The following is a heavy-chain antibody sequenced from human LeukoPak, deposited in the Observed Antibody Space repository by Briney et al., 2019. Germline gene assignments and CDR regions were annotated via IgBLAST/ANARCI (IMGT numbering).Heavy chain of an antibody. CDR3: ARSKLPSPGYFDY. CDR1: GFTFSSYW. J-gene: IGHJ4*02. V-gene: IGHV3-7*01. D-gene: IGHD2-15*01. Sequence: GGSLKLSCEASGFTFSSYWMSWVRQAPGKGLEGLANIKQDGSEKYYVDSVKGRFTISRDNAKNSLYLQMNSLRAEDTAVYYCARSKLPSPGYFDYWGQGTLVTVSS. CDR2: IKQDGSEK.